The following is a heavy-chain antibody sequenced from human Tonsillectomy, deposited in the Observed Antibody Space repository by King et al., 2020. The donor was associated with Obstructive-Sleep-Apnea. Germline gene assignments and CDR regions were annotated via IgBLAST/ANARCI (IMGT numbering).Heavy chain of an antibody. Sequence: VQLQESGPGLVKPSETLSLTCTVSGGSVSSYYWSWIRQPPGKALEWIGYIYYSGRTNYSPSLRSRVTISVDTSKTPFSLKLSSVTAADTAVYYCAREGEETAAAFDIWGQGTMVTVSS. V-gene: IGHV4-59*02. CDR3: AREGEETAAAFDI. CDR1: GGSVSSYY. CDR2: IYYSGRT. D-gene: IGHD3-16*01. J-gene: IGHJ3*02.